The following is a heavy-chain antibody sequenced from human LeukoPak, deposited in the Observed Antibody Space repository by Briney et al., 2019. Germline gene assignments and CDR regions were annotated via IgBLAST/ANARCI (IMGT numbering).Heavy chain of an antibody. D-gene: IGHD5-18*01. CDR2: INAGNGNT. Sequence: ASVKVSCKASGYTFTSYGISWVRQAPGQRLEWMGWINAGNGNTKYSQKFQGRVTITRDTSASTAYMELSSLRSEDTAVYYCARESYSSGPFGPWGQGTLVTVSS. CDR1: GYTFTSYG. V-gene: IGHV1-3*01. J-gene: IGHJ5*02. CDR3: ARESYSSGPFGP.